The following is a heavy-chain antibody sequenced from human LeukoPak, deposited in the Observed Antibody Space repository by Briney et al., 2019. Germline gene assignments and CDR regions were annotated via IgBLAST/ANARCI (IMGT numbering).Heavy chain of an antibody. D-gene: IGHD3-22*01. CDR3: ARGDYYDSSGYLYYFDY. J-gene: IGHJ4*02. CDR2: IIPIFGTA. V-gene: IGHV1-69*13. Sequence: SVKVPCKASGGTFSSYAISWVRQAPGQGLEWMGGIIPIFGTANYAQKFQGRVTITADESTSTAYMELSSLRSEDTAVYYCARGDYYDSSGYLYYFDYWGQGTLVTVSS. CDR1: GGTFSSYA.